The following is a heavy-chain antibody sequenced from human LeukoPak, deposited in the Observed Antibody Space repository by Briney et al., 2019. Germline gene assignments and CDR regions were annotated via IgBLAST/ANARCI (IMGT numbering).Heavy chain of an antibody. V-gene: IGHV4-61*01. CDR3: ATLGYCSGGSCYWGSWFDP. CDR2: IYYSGST. CDR1: GGSVNSGTNY. D-gene: IGHD2-15*01. J-gene: IGHJ5*02. Sequence: PSETLSLTCSVSGGSVNSGTNYWSWIRQPPGKGLEWIGYIYYSGSTSYNPSLKSRVTISIDTSRNQFSLKLSSVTAADTAVYYCATLGYCSGGSCYWGSWFDPWGQGTLVTVSS.